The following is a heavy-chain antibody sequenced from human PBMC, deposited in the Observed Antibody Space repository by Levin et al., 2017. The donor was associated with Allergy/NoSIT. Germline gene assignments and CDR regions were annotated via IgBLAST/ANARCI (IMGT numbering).Heavy chain of an antibody. CDR1: GFTFSNYA. D-gene: IGHD2-15*01. Sequence: RPGGSLRLSCAASGFTFSNYAMHWVRQAPGKGLEWVGVISDDGSSEFYIDSVKGRFTISRDNSKNRLYLQMDSPRAEDTALYYCVREIVEEGTWGQGTLVMVSS. V-gene: IGHV3-30-3*01. J-gene: IGHJ4*02. CDR2: ISDDGSSE. CDR3: VREIVEEGT.